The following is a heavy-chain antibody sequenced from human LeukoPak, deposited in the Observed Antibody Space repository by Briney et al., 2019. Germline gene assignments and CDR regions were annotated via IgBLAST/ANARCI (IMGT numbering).Heavy chain of an antibody. CDR2: TSSDGNK. J-gene: IGHJ4*02. CDR3: ARERGIRALYFDN. CDR1: GFTFSSYD. Sequence: GGSLRLSCAASGFTFSSYDMSWVRQAPGKGLEWVALTSSDGNKYFADSVQGRFTISRDNSRNTVYLQLDSLRPDDTAVYYCARERGIRALYFDNWGQGTLVTVSS. D-gene: IGHD3-16*01. V-gene: IGHV3-30*03.